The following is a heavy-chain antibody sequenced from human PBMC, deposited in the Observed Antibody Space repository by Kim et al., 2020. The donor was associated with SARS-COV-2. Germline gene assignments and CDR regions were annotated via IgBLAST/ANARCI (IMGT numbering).Heavy chain of an antibody. J-gene: IGHJ5*02. D-gene: IGHD3-3*01. CDR2: INHSGST. CDR1: GGSFSGYY. Sequence: SETLSLTCAVYGGSFSGYYWSWIRQPPGKGLEWIGEINHSGSTNYNPSLKSRVTISVDTSKNQFSLKLSSVTAADTAVYYCARGLHTQYYDFWSGYTIGNWFDPWGQGTLVTVSS. CDR3: ARGLHTQYYDFWSGYTIGNWFDP. V-gene: IGHV4-34*01.